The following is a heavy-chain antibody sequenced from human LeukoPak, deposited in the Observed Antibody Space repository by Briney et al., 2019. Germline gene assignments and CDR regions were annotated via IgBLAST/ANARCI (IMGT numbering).Heavy chain of an antibody. V-gene: IGHV3-21*01. J-gene: IGHJ4*02. CDR3: ARHRTASDY. D-gene: IGHD3-16*02. CDR2: ISSSGLYI. Sequence: PGGSLRLSCEVSGFTSSTYTMNWVRQAPGKGLEWVSSISSSGLYIYYADSVKGRFTISRDNAKNSLSLQMNSLRAEDTAVYYCARHRTASDYWGQGPWSPSPQ. CDR1: GFTSSTYT.